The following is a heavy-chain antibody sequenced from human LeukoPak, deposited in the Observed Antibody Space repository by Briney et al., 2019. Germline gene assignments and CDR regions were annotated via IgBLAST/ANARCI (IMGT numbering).Heavy chain of an antibody. CDR3: AKGRDSSGRQYFQH. J-gene: IGHJ1*01. Sequence: PGGSLRLSCSASGFPFSSYAMHWVRQAPGKGLEYVSAISDSGGSTYYADSVKGRFTISRDNSMNTLYLQMNSLRAEDTAVYLCAKGRDSSGRQYFQHWGQGTLVTVSS. D-gene: IGHD3-22*01. CDR2: ISDSGGST. V-gene: IGHV3-64*04. CDR1: GFPFSSYA.